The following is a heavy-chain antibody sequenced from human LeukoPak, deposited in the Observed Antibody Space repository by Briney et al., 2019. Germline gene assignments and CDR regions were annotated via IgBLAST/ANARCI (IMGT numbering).Heavy chain of an antibody. V-gene: IGHV4-34*01. D-gene: IGHD5-18*01. Sequence: SETLSLTCAVYGGSFSGYNWSWIRQPPGKGLEWIGEINHSGSTIYNPSLKSRVTTSVDTTTNQFSLKLSSVTAADTTVSYCAQDGYSHGCGYVSIAAWGKGTTVTVSS. CDR3: AQDGYSHGCGYVSIAA. CDR1: GGSFSGYN. CDR2: INHSGST. J-gene: IGHJ6*04.